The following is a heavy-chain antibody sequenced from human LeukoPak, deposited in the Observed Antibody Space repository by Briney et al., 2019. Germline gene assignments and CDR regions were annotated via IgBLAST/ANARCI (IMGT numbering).Heavy chain of an antibody. CDR1: GFTFGNYA. Sequence: GGSLRLSCAASGFTFGNYAMSWVCQAPGKGLEWVSTISSSGGSTYYADSVKGRFTISRDSSKNTLYLQMNSLRAEDTAVYYCAKDQGYSYGYPTFDYWGQGTLVTVSS. CDR2: ISSSGGST. D-gene: IGHD5-18*01. V-gene: IGHV3-23*01. J-gene: IGHJ4*02. CDR3: AKDQGYSYGYPTFDY.